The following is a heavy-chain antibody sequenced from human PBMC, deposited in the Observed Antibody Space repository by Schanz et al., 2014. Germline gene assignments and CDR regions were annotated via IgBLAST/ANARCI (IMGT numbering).Heavy chain of an antibody. Sequence: EVQLVESGGGLVKPGGSLRLSCAASGFTVSINYMSWVRQAPGKGLVWVSGISWNGAGIGYADSVKGRFTISRDNAKNSLYLQMNSVTAEDTALYYCAKDIRIRLFFQFDSWGQGTLVTVSS. CDR3: AKDIRIRLFFQFDS. V-gene: IGHV3-9*01. CDR1: GFTVSINY. CDR2: ISWNGAGI. J-gene: IGHJ4*02. D-gene: IGHD3-3*01.